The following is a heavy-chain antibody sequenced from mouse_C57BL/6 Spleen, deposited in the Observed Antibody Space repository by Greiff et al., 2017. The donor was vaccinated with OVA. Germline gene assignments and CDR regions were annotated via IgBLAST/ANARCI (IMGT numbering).Heavy chain of an antibody. CDR2: IDPSDSYT. CDR1: GYTFTSYW. J-gene: IGHJ1*03. CDR3: ERHGNQRDYGYFEV. Sequence: VQLQQPGAELVMPGASVKLSCKASGYTFTSYWMHWVKQRPGQGLEWIGEIDPSDSYTNYNQKFKGKSTLTVDKSSSTAYMQLSSLTAEDSAVYYWERHGNQRDYGYFEVWGTGTTVTVSS. V-gene: IGHV1-69*01.